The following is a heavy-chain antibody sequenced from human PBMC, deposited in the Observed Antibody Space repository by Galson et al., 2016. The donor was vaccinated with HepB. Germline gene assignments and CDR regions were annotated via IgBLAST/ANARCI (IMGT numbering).Heavy chain of an antibody. V-gene: IGHV4-59*11. Sequence: SETLSLTCTVSGGSISSHYWSWIRQPPGKGLEWIGYIYYSGSTNYNPSLKSRITITVDTSKNQFSLKLSSVTAADAAVYYCARGGRRFGEMLSYYYYHGVGVWGQGTTVTVSS. J-gene: IGHJ6*02. D-gene: IGHD3-10*01. CDR3: ARGGRRFGEMLSYYYYHGVGV. CDR2: IYYSGST. CDR1: GGSISSHY.